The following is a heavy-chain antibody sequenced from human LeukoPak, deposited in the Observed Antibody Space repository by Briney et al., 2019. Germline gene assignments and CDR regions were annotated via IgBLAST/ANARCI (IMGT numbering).Heavy chain of an antibody. Sequence: PSETLSLTCAVYGGSFSGYYWSWIRQPPGKGLEWIGEINHSGSTNYNPSLKSRVTISVDTSKNQFSLKLSSVTAADTAVYYCARIRGYYSRYYYYGMGVWGQGTTVTVSS. CDR1: GGSFSGYY. J-gene: IGHJ6*02. V-gene: IGHV4-34*01. D-gene: IGHD3-3*01. CDR2: INHSGST. CDR3: ARIRGYYSRYYYYGMGV.